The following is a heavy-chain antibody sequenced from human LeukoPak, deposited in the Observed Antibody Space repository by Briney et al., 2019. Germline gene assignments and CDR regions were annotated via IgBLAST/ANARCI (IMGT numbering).Heavy chain of an antibody. J-gene: IGHJ4*02. D-gene: IGHD5-12*01. CDR2: ISGNGDKT. CDR1: GFTFSTYA. Sequence: GGSLRLSRAASGFTFSTYAMTWVRQAPGKGLEWVSAISGNGDKTYYTNSVRGRFTISRDNSKNTLYLQMNSLRAEDTAVYYCAKDHGWLSAAWGQGTLVTVSS. CDR3: AKDHGWLSAA. V-gene: IGHV3-23*01.